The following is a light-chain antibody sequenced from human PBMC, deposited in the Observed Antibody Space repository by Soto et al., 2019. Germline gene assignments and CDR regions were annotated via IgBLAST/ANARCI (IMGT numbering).Light chain of an antibody. CDR2: AAS. V-gene: IGKV3-15*01. CDR1: QTISNT. J-gene: IGKJ4*01. CDR3: QYYNNWLAT. Sequence: EVVMTRSPATLSVSPGDKVSLSCRANQTISNTLAWYQQKPGQAPRLLIYAASTRATGVSARFSGSGSGTEFTLTISSLQSEDFTTYYCQYYNNWLATFGGGTKVDIK.